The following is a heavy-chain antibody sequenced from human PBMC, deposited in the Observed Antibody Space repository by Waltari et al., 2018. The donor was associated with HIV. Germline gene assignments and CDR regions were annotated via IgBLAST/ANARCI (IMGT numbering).Heavy chain of an antibody. CDR2: IIPICGTA. V-gene: IGHV1-69*14. CDR3: ARESIAAAGRGGYYYGMDV. J-gene: IGHJ6*02. Sequence: QVQLVQSGTEGKKPVSSVTVSCKASGSTFRSSSIRCLRQAPGQGPEWLGGIIPICGTANYAQKFQVRVTITADKSTSTAYMELSSLRSEDTAVYYCARESIAAAGRGGYYYGMDVWGQGTTVTVSS. D-gene: IGHD6-13*01. CDR1: GSTFRSSS.